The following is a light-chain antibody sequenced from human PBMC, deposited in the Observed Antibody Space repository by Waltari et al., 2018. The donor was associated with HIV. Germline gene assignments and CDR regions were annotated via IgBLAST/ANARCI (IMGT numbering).Light chain of an antibody. Sequence: QTVVTQEPSFSVSPGGTVTLPCGLRSGSVSTSYYPSWYQQTPGQAPRTLIYSTNTRSSGVPDRFSGSILGNKAALTITGAQADDESDYYCVLFMGNGIWVFGGGTKLTVL. CDR2: STN. CDR1: SGSVSTSYY. V-gene: IGLV8-61*01. J-gene: IGLJ3*02. CDR3: VLFMGNGIWV.